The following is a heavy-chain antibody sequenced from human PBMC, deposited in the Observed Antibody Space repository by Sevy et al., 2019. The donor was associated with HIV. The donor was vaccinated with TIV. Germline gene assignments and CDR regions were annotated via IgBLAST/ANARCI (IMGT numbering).Heavy chain of an antibody. Sequence: GGSLRLSCVASGFTFSNAWMSWVRQAPVKGLEWVGRIKTKIDGGTTDYAAPVKGRLTISRDDSKNTLYMQMNSLKTEDAAVYYCTTERRTSGTYRAFDYWGQGTLVTVSS. V-gene: IGHV3-15*05. CDR3: TTERRTSGTYRAFDY. CDR2: IKTKIDGGTT. CDR1: GFTFSNAW. D-gene: IGHD1-26*01. J-gene: IGHJ4*02.